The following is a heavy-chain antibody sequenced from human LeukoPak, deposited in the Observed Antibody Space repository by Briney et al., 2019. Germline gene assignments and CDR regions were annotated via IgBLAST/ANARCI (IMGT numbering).Heavy chain of an antibody. D-gene: IGHD6-19*01. V-gene: IGHV1-2*02. CDR3: AREGIAVAGTVDY. J-gene: IGHJ4*02. Sequence: GASVKVSCKASGYTFTDYYIHWVRQAPGQGLEWMGWISPNSDGTNYAQNFQGRVTMTRDTSISTAYMELSRLRSDDTAVYYCAREGIAVAGTVDYWGQGTLVTVSS. CDR1: GYTFTDYY. CDR2: ISPNSDGT.